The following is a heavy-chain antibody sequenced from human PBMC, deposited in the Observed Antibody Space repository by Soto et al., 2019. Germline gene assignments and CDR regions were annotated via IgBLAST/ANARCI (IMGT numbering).Heavy chain of an antibody. V-gene: IGHV4-39*01. CDR2: IYYSGST. J-gene: IGHJ4*02. Sequence: QLQLQESGPGLVKPSETLSLTCTVSGGSISSSSYYWGWIRQPPGKGLEWIGSIYYSGSTYYNPSLKSRVTISVDTSKNQFSLKLSSVTAADTAVYYGARHASGSYPLWTEYYFDYWGEGTLVTVSS. CDR3: ARHASGSYPLWTEYYFDY. D-gene: IGHD1-26*01. CDR1: GGSISSSSYY.